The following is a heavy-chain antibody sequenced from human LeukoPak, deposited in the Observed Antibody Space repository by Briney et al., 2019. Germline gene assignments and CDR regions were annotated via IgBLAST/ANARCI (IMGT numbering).Heavy chain of an antibody. J-gene: IGHJ4*02. CDR1: GGTFSRYA. CDR3: ARVGLDSGGATPYDY. V-gene: IGHV1-69*05. Sequence: SVTVSCKASGGTFSRYAISWVRQAPGQGLAWMGGIIPIFGTANYAQKFQGRVTITTDESTSTAYMELSSLRSEDTAVYYCARVGLDSGGATPYDYWGQGTLVTVSS. D-gene: IGHD1-26*01. CDR2: IIPIFGTA.